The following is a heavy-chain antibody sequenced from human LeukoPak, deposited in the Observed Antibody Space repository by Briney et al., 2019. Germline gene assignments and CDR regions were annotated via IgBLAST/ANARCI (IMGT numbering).Heavy chain of an antibody. CDR1: GFTFSSYA. Sequence: SGGSLRLSCAASGFTFSSYAMRGVRQAPGKGVGWGAVISYDGSNKYYADSVRGRFTLSTDNSKNPLYLQMNSLRAEDTAVYYCARGEDYWGQGTLVTVSS. J-gene: IGHJ4*02. CDR3: ARGEDY. V-gene: IGHV3-30*01. CDR2: ISYDGSNK.